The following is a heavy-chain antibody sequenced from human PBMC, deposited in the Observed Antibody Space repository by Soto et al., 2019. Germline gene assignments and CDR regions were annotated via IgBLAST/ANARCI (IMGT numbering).Heavy chain of an antibody. V-gene: IGHV5-51*01. CDR3: ARTSAAGKYYYGMDV. Sequence: GESLKISCKGSGYSFTSYWIGWVRQRPGKGLEWMGIIYPGDSGTRYSPSFQGQVTISADKPISTAYLQWSSLKASDTAMYYCARTSAAGKYYYGMDVWGQGTTVTVSS. J-gene: IGHJ6*02. CDR1: GYSFTSYW. D-gene: IGHD6-13*01. CDR2: IYPGDSGT.